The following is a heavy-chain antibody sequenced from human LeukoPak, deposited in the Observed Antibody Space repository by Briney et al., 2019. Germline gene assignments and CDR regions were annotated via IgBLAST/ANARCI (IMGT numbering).Heavy chain of an antibody. V-gene: IGHV3-74*01. Sequence: GGSLRLSCAASGFTFSSYWMHWVRQAPGKGLVWVSRINSDGSSTSYADSVKGRFTISRDNAKNTLYLQMNSLRAEDTAVYYCARDRDVVVRRGYYYYYGMGVWGKGTTVTVSS. D-gene: IGHD2-2*01. CDR1: GFTFSSYW. CDR3: ARDRDVVVRRGYYYYYGMGV. CDR2: INSDGSST. J-gene: IGHJ6*04.